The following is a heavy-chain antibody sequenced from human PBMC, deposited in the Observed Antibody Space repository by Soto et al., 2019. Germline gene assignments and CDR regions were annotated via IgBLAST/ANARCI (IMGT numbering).Heavy chain of an antibody. D-gene: IGHD1-26*01. J-gene: IGHJ6*02. CDR1: GFPCSSYS. Sequence: GGSLRLSCAASGFPCSSYSMNWVRQAPGKGLEWVSYISSSSNTIYYADSVKGRFPISRDNAKNSLYLQMNSLRAEDTAVYYCARVELLRHYYGMDVWGQGTTVTVSS. CDR2: ISSSSNTI. V-gene: IGHV3-48*01. CDR3: ARVELLRHYYGMDV.